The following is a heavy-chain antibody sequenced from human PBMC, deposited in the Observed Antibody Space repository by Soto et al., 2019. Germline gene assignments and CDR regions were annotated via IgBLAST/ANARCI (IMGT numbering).Heavy chain of an antibody. CDR1: GFTFDDYA. J-gene: IGHJ6*02. CDR3: VGSSYAMDV. V-gene: IGHV3-9*01. CDR2: VSWDSGGV. Sequence: EVQLVESGGGLVQPGRSLRLSCAASGFTFDDYAMNWVRQAPGKGLEWVSRVSWDSGGVGYVDSMKGRFTISRDNAKNSVYLQMNSLRTEDTALYYCVGSSYAMDVWGQGTMVTVSS. D-gene: IGHD6-6*01.